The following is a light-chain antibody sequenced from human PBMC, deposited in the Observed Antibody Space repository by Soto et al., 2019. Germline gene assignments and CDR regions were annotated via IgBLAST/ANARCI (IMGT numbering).Light chain of an antibody. V-gene: IGKV1-39*01. Sequence: DIQMTQSPSSLSASVGDSVTITCRASQNIKTYLNWYQRKPGKAPNLXXYAASSLHSGVPSRFSGSGSGTDFTLTISSLQPEDFATYYCQQSFSSPPWTFGQGTKVDIK. J-gene: IGKJ1*01. CDR3: QQSFSSPPWT. CDR1: QNIKTY. CDR2: AAS.